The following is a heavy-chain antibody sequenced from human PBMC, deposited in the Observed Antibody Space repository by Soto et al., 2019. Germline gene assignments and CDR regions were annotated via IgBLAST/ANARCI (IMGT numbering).Heavy chain of an antibody. CDR2: ISYDGSNK. D-gene: IGHD2-2*02. J-gene: IGHJ5*02. CDR1: GFTYSSYA. CDR3: ARNGKSCSSTSCYTRNWFDP. V-gene: IGHV3-30-3*01. Sequence: QVQLVESGGGVVQPGRSLRLSCAASGFTYSSYAMHWVRQAPGKGLEWVAVISYDGSNKYYADSVKGRFTISRDNSKNTLYLQMNSLRAEDTAVYYCARNGKSCSSTSCYTRNWFDPWGQGTLVTVSS.